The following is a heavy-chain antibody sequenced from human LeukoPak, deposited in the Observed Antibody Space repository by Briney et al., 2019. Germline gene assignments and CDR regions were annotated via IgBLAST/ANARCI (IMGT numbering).Heavy chain of an antibody. Sequence: SETLSLTCTVSGGSISSYYWSWIRQPPGKGLEWIGYIYYSGSTNYNPSLKSRVTISVDRSKNQFSLKLSSVTAADTAVYYCARKRGYYYGMDVWGQGTTVTVSS. CDR2: IYYSGST. J-gene: IGHJ6*02. CDR1: GGSISSYY. V-gene: IGHV4-59*12. CDR3: ARKRGYYYGMDV.